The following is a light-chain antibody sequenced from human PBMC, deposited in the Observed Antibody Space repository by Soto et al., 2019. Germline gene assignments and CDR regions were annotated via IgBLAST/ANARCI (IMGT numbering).Light chain of an antibody. J-gene: IGKJ1*01. Sequence: EIVMTQSPATLSVSPGERATLSCRASQSVSSNLAWYQQKPGQAPRLLIYGASTSATGIPARFSGSGSGTEFTHTISSLQSEDFAVYYCQQYNNFWTFGQGTKVEIK. CDR2: GAS. V-gene: IGKV3-15*01. CDR3: QQYNNFWT. CDR1: QSVSSN.